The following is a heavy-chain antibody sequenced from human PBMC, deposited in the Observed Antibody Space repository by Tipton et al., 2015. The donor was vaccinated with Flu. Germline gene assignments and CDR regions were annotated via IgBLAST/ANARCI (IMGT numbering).Heavy chain of an antibody. J-gene: IGHJ6*02. Sequence: SLRLSCVASGFNFGIYGMHWVRQTPGKGLEWVAMIWYDGSNKNYAGSVKGRFTISRDNSKNTVYLHMNSLRAEDTAVYYCARDGELELQYALDVWGQGTTVTVSS. V-gene: IGHV3-33*01. CDR1: GFNFGIYG. CDR3: ARDGELELQYALDV. CDR2: IWYDGSNK. D-gene: IGHD1-7*01.